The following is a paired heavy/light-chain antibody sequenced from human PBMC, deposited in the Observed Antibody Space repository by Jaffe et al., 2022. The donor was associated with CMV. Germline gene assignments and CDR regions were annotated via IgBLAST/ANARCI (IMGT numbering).Light chain of an antibody. J-gene: IGLJ1*01. CDR2: GNS. V-gene: IGLV1-40*01. CDR3: QSYDRSLSGSFV. Sequence: QSVLTQPPSVSGAPGQRVTISCTGSSSNIGAGYDVHWYQQLPGTAPKLLIYGNSNRPSGVPDRFSGSRSGTSASLAITGLQADDESDYYCQSYDRSLSGSFVFGTGTKVTVL. CDR1: SSNIGAGYD.
Heavy chain of an antibody. J-gene: IGHJ4*02. CDR3: ARGGGLDTAMESFDY. CDR2: IHYTGNT. D-gene: IGHD5-18*01. CDR1: GGSISSGGYY. V-gene: IGHV4-31*03. Sequence: QVQLQESGPGLVKPSQTLSLTCTVSGGSISSGGYYWNWIRQYPGKGLEWIGYIHYTGNTYYTSSLKSRVTISLDTSKIQFSLKLSSVTAADTAVYYCARGGGLDTAMESFDYWGQGTLVTVSS.